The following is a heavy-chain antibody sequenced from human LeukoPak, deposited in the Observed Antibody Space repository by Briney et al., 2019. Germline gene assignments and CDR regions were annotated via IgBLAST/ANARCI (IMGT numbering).Heavy chain of an antibody. D-gene: IGHD2-21*01. J-gene: IGHJ2*01. V-gene: IGHV4-4*07. CDR1: GASISTYY. CDR3: ARDNGGDYWYSDI. Sequence: PSETLSLTCTVSGASISTYYWSWLRQPAGQGLEWIGRMYTSGSTNYDPSLKSRVTMSVDTSKNQLSLKLSSVTAADTAVYFCARDNGGDYWYSDIWGRGTLVTVSS. CDR2: MYTSGST.